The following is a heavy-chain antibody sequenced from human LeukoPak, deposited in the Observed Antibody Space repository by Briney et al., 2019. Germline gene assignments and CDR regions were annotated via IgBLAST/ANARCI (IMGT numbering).Heavy chain of an antibody. D-gene: IGHD3-22*01. CDR3: ARDSYYYDSSGYIY. J-gene: IGHJ4*02. Sequence: GGSLRLSCAASGFTFSSSAMSWVRQAPGKGLEWVSYISSSSSYTNYADSVKGRFTISRDNAKNSLYLQMNSLRAEDTAVYYCARDSYYYDSSGYIYWGQGTLVTVSS. V-gene: IGHV3-21*05. CDR1: GFTFSSSA. CDR2: ISSSSSYT.